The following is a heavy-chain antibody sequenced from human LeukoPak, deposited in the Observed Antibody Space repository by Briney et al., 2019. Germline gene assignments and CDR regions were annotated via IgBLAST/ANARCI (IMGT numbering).Heavy chain of an antibody. Sequence: GGSLRLSCAASGFTFSSYSMNWVRQAPGKGLEWVSSISSSSSYIYYADSVKGRFTISRDNAKNSLYLQMNSLRAEDTAVYYCARAACSSTSCYISYWGQGTLVTVSS. J-gene: IGHJ4*02. D-gene: IGHD2-2*02. CDR3: ARAACSSTSCYISY. CDR2: ISSSSSYI. V-gene: IGHV3-21*01. CDR1: GFTFSSYS.